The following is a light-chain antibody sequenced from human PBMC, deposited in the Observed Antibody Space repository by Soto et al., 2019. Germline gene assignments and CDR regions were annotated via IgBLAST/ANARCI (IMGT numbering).Light chain of an antibody. CDR2: DVT. J-gene: IGLJ2*01. CDR1: SSDVGSYNR. CDR3: SSYTSSSTPGVV. Sequence: QSVLTQPPSVSGSPGQSVTISCTGISSDVGSYNRVSWYQQPPGTAPKLMIYDVTNRPSGVPDRFSGSKSGNTASLTISGLQAEDEADYYCSSYTSSSTPGVVFGGGTKLTVL. V-gene: IGLV2-18*02.